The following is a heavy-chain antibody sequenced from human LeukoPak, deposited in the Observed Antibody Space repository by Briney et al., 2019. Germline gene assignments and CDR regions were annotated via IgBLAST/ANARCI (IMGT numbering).Heavy chain of an antibody. D-gene: IGHD6-13*01. V-gene: IGHV3-21*01. CDR3: AREHSSSFFDY. CDR2: ISSSSSYV. CDR1: GFTFSSYS. J-gene: IGHJ4*02. Sequence: GGSLRLSCAASGFTFSSYSMNWVRQAPGKGLEWVSSISSSSSYVYYADSVKGRFTISRDNAKNSLYLQMNSLRAEDTAVYYCAREHSSSFFDYWGQGTLATVSS.